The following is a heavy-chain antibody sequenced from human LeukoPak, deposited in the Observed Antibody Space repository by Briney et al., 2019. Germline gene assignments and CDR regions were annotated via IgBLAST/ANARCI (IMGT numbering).Heavy chain of an antibody. CDR3: AKDSGYYDSSGYPSHHFDY. J-gene: IGHJ4*02. Sequence: GGSLRLSCAASGFTFSSYSMNWVRQAPGKGLEWVSSISSSSSYIYYADSVKGRFTISRDNAKNSLYLQMNSLRAEDTAVYYCAKDSGYYDSSGYPSHHFDYWGQGTLVTVSS. V-gene: IGHV3-21*01. CDR2: ISSSSSYI. D-gene: IGHD3-22*01. CDR1: GFTFSSYS.